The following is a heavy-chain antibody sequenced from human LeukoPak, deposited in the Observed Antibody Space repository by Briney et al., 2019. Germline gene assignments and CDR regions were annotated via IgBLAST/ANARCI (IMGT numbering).Heavy chain of an antibody. D-gene: IGHD6-25*01. J-gene: IGHJ4*02. V-gene: IGHV1-69*06. CDR3: ARAEGGYVLPSDY. CDR2: IIPIFGTA. CDR1: GYSFTSYD. Sequence: SVKVSCKAAGYSFTSYDISWVRQAPGQGLEWMGGIIPIFGTANYAQKFQGRVTITADKSTSTAYMELSSLRSEDTAVYYCARAEGGYVLPSDYWGQGTLVTVSS.